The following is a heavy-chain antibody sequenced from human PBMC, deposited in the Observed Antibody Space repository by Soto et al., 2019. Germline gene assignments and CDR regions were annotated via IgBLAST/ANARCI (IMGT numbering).Heavy chain of an antibody. CDR3: ARDGHCTNGVCYYFDY. D-gene: IGHD2-8*01. CDR1: GLNFSSYW. V-gene: IGHV3-7*01. CDR2: IKQDGSEK. Sequence: GGSLRLPSAASGLNFSSYWMSWVSQAPGKGLEWVANIKQDGSEKYYVDSVKGRFTISRDNAKNSLYLQMNSLRAEDTAVYYCARDGHCTNGVCYYFDYWGQGTLVTVSS. J-gene: IGHJ4*02.